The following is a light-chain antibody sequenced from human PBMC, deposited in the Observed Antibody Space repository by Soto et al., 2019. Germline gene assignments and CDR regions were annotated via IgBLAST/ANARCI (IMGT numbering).Light chain of an antibody. Sequence: DIQMTQSPSSLSASVGDRVTITCRASQSISSYLNWYQQKPGKAPKLLIYAASSLQSGVPSRFSGSGSGTDFTLTISSLQPEDFETYYCQQSYSTPFTFGPGTKVDIX. V-gene: IGKV1-39*01. J-gene: IGKJ3*01. CDR3: QQSYSTPFT. CDR2: AAS. CDR1: QSISSY.